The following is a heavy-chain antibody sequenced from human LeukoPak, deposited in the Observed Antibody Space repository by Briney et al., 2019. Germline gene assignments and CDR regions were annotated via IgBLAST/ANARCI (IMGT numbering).Heavy chain of an antibody. Sequence: SETLSLTCTVSGGSISSYYWSWIRQPPGKGLEWIGYIYYSGSTNYNPSLKSRVTMSVDTSKNQFSLKLSSVTAADTAVYYCARASVAGYGYFDYWGQGTLVTVSS. D-gene: IGHD6-19*01. CDR2: IYYSGST. J-gene: IGHJ4*02. CDR1: GGSISSYY. V-gene: IGHV4-59*12. CDR3: ARASVAGYGYFDY.